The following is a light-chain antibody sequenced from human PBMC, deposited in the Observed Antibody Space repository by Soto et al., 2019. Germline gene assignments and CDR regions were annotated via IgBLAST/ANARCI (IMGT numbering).Light chain of an antibody. J-gene: IGKJ4*01. CDR2: KES. Sequence: DIQMTQSPSTLSASVGDRVTITCRASQSISSWLAWYQHKPGKAPKFLIYKESSLESGVPSRFSGSGSGTAFTLTINSLQPEDIATLYCQQYDSYPLTFGGGNKVEIK. CDR1: QSISSW. V-gene: IGKV1-5*03. CDR3: QQYDSYPLT.